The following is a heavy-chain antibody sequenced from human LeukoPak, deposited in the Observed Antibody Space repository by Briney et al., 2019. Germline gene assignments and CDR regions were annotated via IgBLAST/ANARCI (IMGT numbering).Heavy chain of an antibody. D-gene: IGHD3-3*01. CDR3: AKSMSITIFGVAEDAFDI. CDR2: ISGSGGST. Sequence: PGGSLRLSCAASGFTFSSYAMSWVRQAPGKGLEWVSAISGSGGSTYYADSVKGRFTISRDNSKNTLYLQMNSLRAEDTAVYYCAKSMSITIFGVAEDAFDIWGQGTMVTVSS. CDR1: GFTFSSYA. V-gene: IGHV3-23*01. J-gene: IGHJ3*02.